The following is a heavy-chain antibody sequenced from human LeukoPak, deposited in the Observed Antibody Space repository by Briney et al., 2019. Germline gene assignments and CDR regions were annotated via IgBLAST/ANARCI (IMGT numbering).Heavy chain of an antibody. V-gene: IGHV4-59*01. J-gene: IGHJ6*02. CDR2: IYYSGST. CDR3: ARDRIAARLPYYYYGVDV. Sequence: PSETLSLTCTVSGGSISSYYWSWIRQPPGKGLEWIGYIYYSGSTNYNPSLKSRVTISVDTSKNQFSLKLSSVTAADTAVYYCARDRIAARLPYYYYGVDVWGQGTTVTVSS. D-gene: IGHD6-6*01. CDR1: GGSISSYY.